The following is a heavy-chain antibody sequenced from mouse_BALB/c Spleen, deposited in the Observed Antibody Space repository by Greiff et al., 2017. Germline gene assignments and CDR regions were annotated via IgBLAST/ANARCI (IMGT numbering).Heavy chain of an antibody. D-gene: IGHD2-3*01. CDR1: GFTFSSYA. Sequence: EVKLVESGGGLVKPGGSLKLSCAASGFTFSSYAMSWVRQTPEKRLEWVASISSGGSTYYPDSVKGRFTISRDNARNILYLQMSSLRSEDTAMYYCARDGYYDFYAMDYWGQGTSVTVSS. J-gene: IGHJ4*01. V-gene: IGHV5-6-5*01. CDR2: ISSGGST. CDR3: ARDGYYDFYAMDY.